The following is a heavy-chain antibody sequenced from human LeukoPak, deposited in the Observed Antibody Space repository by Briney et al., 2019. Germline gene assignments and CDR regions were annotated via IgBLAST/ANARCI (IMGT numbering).Heavy chain of an antibody. CDR3: ARRAGGYSHPYDY. Sequence: SETLSLTCTVSGGSISSYYWSWVRQPPGKGLEWIGYIYYSGSTNYNPSLKSRVTISVDTSKNQFSLKLSSVTAEDTAVYYCARRAGGYSHPYDYWGQGILVTVSS. V-gene: IGHV4-59*01. J-gene: IGHJ4*02. CDR1: GGSISSYY. D-gene: IGHD4-23*01. CDR2: IYYSGST.